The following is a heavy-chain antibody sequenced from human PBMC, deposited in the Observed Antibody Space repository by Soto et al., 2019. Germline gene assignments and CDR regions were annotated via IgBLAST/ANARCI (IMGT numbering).Heavy chain of an antibody. Sequence: LKIFCKGSVYSFAGYWITWLRQKPGKGLEWMGRIAPSDSQTYYSPSFRGHVTISVTKSITTVFLQWSSLRVSDTAMYYCARQIYDSDTGPNFQYYFDSWGQGTPVTVSS. V-gene: IGHV5-10-1*01. CDR1: VYSFAGYW. D-gene: IGHD3-22*01. J-gene: IGHJ4*02. CDR3: ARQIYDSDTGPNFQYYFDS. CDR2: IAPSDSQT.